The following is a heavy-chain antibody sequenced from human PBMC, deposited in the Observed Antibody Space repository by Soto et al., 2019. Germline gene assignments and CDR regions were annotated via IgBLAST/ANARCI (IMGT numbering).Heavy chain of an antibody. CDR1: GDSISIRTYY. D-gene: IGHD3-3*01. V-gene: IGHV4-61*01. J-gene: IGHJ3*02. CDR2: ISYSGNT. CDR3: ARDQGRVVRTKRAFDI. Sequence: ETLSLTCTVSGDSISIRTYYWSWIRQPPGKGLEWIGYISYSGNTDYSPSLKSRVTISVDTSKNQFSLKLISVTAADTAVYYCARDQGRVVRTKRAFDIWGQGTMVTVSS.